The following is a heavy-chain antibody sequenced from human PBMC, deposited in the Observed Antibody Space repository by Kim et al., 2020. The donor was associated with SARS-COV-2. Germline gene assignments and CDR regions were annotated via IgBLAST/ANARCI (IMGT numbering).Heavy chain of an antibody. CDR3: AKDSSIVVVPAAIFWYFDL. J-gene: IGHJ2*01. Sequence: GGSLRLSCAASGFTFSSYAMSWVRQAPGKGLEWVSAISGSGGSTYYADSVKGRFTISRDNSKNTLYLQMNSLRAEDTAVYYCAKDSSIVVVPAAIFWYFDLWGRGTLVTVSS. V-gene: IGHV3-23*01. CDR1: GFTFSSYA. CDR2: ISGSGGST. D-gene: IGHD2-2*01.